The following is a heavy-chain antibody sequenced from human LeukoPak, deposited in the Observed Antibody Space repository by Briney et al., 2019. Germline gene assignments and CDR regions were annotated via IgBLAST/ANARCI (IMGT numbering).Heavy chain of an antibody. J-gene: IGHJ4*02. CDR2: IKQDGSEK. V-gene: IGHV3-7*01. CDR3: SRANNKGLYLDY. Sequence: GRSLRLSCAASGFTFSSYWMSWVRQAPGKGLEWVANIKQDGSEKYYVDSVKGRFTISRDNAKNSLYLQMNSLRAEDTAVYYCSRANNKGLYLDYWGQGTLVTVSS. D-gene: IGHD2/OR15-2a*01. CDR1: GFTFSSYW.